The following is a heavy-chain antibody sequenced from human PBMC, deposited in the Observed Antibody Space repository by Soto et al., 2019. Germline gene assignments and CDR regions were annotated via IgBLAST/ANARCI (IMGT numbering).Heavy chain of an antibody. Sequence: EVQLVESGGGLVQPGGSLRLSCAASGFTFSSYWMHWVRQAPGKGLVWVSRINSDGSSTSYADSVKGRFTISRDNAKNTLYLQMNSLRAEDTAVYYCARDGIVGRTGGTGWFDPWGQGTLVTVSS. CDR2: INSDGSST. CDR3: ARDGIVGRTGGTGWFDP. J-gene: IGHJ5*02. CDR1: GFTFSSYW. D-gene: IGHD2-15*01. V-gene: IGHV3-74*01.